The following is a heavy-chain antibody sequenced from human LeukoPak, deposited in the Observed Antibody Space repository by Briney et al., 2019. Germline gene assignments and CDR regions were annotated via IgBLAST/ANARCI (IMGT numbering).Heavy chain of an antibody. J-gene: IGHJ4*02. Sequence: ASVKVSCKSSGYTFTSYDINWVRQATGQGLEWVGWMNPNSGNTGYAQKFQGRGTMTRNTSIGTAYMELSSLSSEDTAVYYCARGPIDYGDYGLEFDYWGQGTLVTVSS. CDR1: GYTFTSYD. D-gene: IGHD4-17*01. V-gene: IGHV1-8*01. CDR2: MNPNSGNT. CDR3: ARGPIDYGDYGLEFDY.